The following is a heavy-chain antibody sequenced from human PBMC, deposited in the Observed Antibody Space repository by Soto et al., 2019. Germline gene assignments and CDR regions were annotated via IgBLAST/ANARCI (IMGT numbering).Heavy chain of an antibody. J-gene: IGHJ6*03. CDR1: GFTFSSYE. CDR2: ISSSGSTI. V-gene: IGHV3-48*03. CDR3: ARDLITGDYYYYYMDV. D-gene: IGHD1-20*01. Sequence: GGSLRLSCAASGFTFSSYEMNWVRQAPGKGLEWVSYISSSGSTIYYADSVKGRFTISRDNAKNSLYLQMNSLRAEDTAVYYCARDLITGDYYYYYMDVWGKGTTVTVSS.